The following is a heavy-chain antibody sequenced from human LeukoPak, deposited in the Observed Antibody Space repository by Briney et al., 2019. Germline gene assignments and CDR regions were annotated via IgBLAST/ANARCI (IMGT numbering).Heavy chain of an antibody. CDR1: GGSISSGDYY. CDR3: ARDPYYDFWSGYYGGYGMDV. CDR2: IYYSAST. V-gene: IGHV4-30-4*01. D-gene: IGHD3-3*01. Sequence: PSETLSLTCTVSGGSISSGDYYWSWIRQPPGKGLEWFGYIYYSASTYYNPSLKSRVTISVDTSKNQFSLKLSSVTAADTAVYYCARDPYYDFWSGYYGGYGMDVWGQGTTVTVSS. J-gene: IGHJ6*02.